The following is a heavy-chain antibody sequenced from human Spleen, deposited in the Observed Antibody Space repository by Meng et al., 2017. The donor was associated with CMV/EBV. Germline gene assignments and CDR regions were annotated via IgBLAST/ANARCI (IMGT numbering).Heavy chain of an antibody. Sequence: LPCAVYGVYFNNYFCNWIRQPPGKGLEWIGEINHSGSTNYNPSLKSRVTVSIDTSKNQFSLKLSSVTAADTAMYYCAIVEMATIANDYWGQGTLVTVSS. CDR1: GVYFNNYF. V-gene: IGHV4-34*01. D-gene: IGHD5-24*01. J-gene: IGHJ4*02. CDR3: AIVEMATIANDY. CDR2: INHSGST.